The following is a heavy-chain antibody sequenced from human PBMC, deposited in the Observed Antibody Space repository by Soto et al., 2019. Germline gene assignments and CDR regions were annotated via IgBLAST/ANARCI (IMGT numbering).Heavy chain of an antibody. D-gene: IGHD3-10*02. Sequence: QVQLQESGPGLVKPSETLSLTCTVSGGSISSYYWSWIRQPPGKGLEWIGFIFYSGSTSYNPSLKRPVTISIDPSEYQFSLKLNSVTAADTAVYYCASMIGDPVLSFDSWGQGTLVAVSS. CDR1: GGSISSYY. CDR2: IFYSGST. J-gene: IGHJ5*01. CDR3: ASMIGDPVLSFDS. V-gene: IGHV4-59*01.